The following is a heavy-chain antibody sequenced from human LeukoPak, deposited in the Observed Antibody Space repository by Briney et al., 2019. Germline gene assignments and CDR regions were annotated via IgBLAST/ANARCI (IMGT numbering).Heavy chain of an antibody. CDR2: FDPEDGET. D-gene: IGHD5-18*01. Sequence: GASVKVSCXVSGYTLTELSMHWVRQAPGKGLEWMGGFDPEDGETIYAQKFQGRVTMTEDTSTDTAYMELSSLRSEDTAVYYCATEVNGYSYGPKFDYWGQGTLVTVSS. V-gene: IGHV1-24*01. J-gene: IGHJ4*02. CDR3: ATEVNGYSYGPKFDY. CDR1: GYTLTELS.